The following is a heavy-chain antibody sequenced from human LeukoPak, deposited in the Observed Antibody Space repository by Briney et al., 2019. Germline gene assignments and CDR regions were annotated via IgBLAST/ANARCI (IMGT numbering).Heavy chain of an antibody. J-gene: IGHJ5*02. D-gene: IGHD1-26*01. CDR3: ARFQVSASWEPSDGGGWHWFDP. Sequence: ASVKVSCKASGYTFTGYYMHWVRQAPGQGLEWMGWINPNSGGTNYAQKFQGRVTMTRDTSISTAYMELSRLRSDDTAVYYCARFQVSASWEPSDGGGWHWFDPWGQGTLVTVSS. V-gene: IGHV1-2*02. CDR2: INPNSGGT. CDR1: GYTFTGYY.